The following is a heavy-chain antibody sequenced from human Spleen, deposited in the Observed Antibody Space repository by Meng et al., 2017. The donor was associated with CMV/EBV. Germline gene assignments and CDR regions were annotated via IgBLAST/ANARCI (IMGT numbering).Heavy chain of an antibody. Sequence: ASVKVSCKASGYTFTKYGISWVRQAPGQGLEWMGWISAYNGDTNYAQHLQDRVTMTTDTSTRTAYMELRSLRSDHTALYSSARTPLPFILGGIPIEFWGQGTLVTVSS. V-gene: IGHV1-18*01. D-gene: IGHD1-26*01. CDR2: ISAYNGDT. J-gene: IGHJ4*02. CDR1: GYTFTKYG. CDR3: ARTPLPFILGGIPIEF.